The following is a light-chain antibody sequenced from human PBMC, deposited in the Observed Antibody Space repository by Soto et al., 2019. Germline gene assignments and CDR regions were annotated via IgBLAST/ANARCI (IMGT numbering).Light chain of an antibody. CDR1: QSVSSN. CDR2: GAS. CDR3: QQYNNWRRT. J-gene: IGKJ1*01. V-gene: IGKV3-15*01. Sequence: IEMTQSPATLSVSPGERATLSCRASQSVSSNLVWYQQKPGQAPRLLIYGASTRVTGIPARFSGSGSGTEFTLTISSLQSEDFAVYYCQQYNNWRRTFGQGTKVDI.